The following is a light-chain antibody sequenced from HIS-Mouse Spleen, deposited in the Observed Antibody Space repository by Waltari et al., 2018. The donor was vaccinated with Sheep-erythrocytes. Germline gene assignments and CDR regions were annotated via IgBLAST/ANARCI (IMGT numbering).Light chain of an antibody. Sequence: QSVLTQPPSVSGAPGQRVTISCPGSSSNTGAGYDVHGYQQLPGTAPKLPIYGNSNRPSGVPDRFSGSKSGTSASLAITGLQAEDEADYYCSSYAGSNNWVFGGGTKLTVL. J-gene: IGLJ3*02. CDR3: SSYAGSNNWV. CDR1: SSNTGAGYD. V-gene: IGLV1-40*01. CDR2: GNS.